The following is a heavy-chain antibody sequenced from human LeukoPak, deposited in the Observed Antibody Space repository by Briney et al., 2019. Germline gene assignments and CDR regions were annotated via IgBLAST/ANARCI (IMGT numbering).Heavy chain of an antibody. CDR3: AKLGLGYCSSTSCYPDIWFGEFLDY. J-gene: IGHJ4*02. Sequence: GGSLRLSCAASGFTFSSYAMSWVRQAPGKGLEWVSAISGSGGSTYYADSVKGRFTISRDNSKNTLYLQMNSLRAEDTAVYYCAKLGLGYCSSTSCYPDIWFGEFLDYWGQGTLVTVSS. CDR1: GFTFSSYA. CDR2: ISGSGGST. D-gene: IGHD2-2*01. V-gene: IGHV3-23*01.